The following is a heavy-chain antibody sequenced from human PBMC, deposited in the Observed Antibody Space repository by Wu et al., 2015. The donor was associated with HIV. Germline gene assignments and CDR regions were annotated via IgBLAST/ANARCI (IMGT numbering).Heavy chain of an antibody. CDR1: GYTLTELS. V-gene: IGHV1-24*01. CDR2: FDPEDGET. D-gene: IGHD5-12*01. J-gene: IGHJ4*02. CDR3: ATGSGYSGIRPREEAGYYFDY. Sequence: QVQLVQSGAEVKKPGASVKVSCKVSGYTLTELSMHWVRQAPGKGLEWMGGFDPEDGETIYAQKFQGRVTMTEDTSTDTAYMELSSLRSEDTAVYYCATGSGYSGIRPREEAGYYFDYWGRGNAGHRLL.